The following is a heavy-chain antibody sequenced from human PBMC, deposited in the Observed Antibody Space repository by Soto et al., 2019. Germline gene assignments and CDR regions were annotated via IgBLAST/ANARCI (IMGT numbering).Heavy chain of an antibody. Sequence: PSQTLSLTCAISGASVSSNSAAWNWIRQSPSRGLEWLGRTYYRSKWYNDYAVSVKSRITINPDTSKNQFSLQLNSVTPEDTAVYYCARDLGIAVAGRTYYYYGMDVWGQGTTVTVSS. CDR3: ARDLGIAVAGRTYYYYGMDV. D-gene: IGHD6-19*01. J-gene: IGHJ6*02. V-gene: IGHV6-1*01. CDR1: GASVSSNSAA. CDR2: TYYRSKWYN.